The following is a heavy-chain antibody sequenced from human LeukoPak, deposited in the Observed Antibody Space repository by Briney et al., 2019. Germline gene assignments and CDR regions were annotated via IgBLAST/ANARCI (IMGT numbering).Heavy chain of an antibody. Sequence: PSETLSLACTVSGGSISSSSYFWRWIRQSPGRGLEWIASIHYNGNTYYNPSLKSRVTISIDTSKNQFSLKLSSVTVADTAVYYCARPLASTTIYTWFDPWGQGSLVTVSS. CDR1: GGSISSSSYF. D-gene: IGHD2-2*01. CDR2: IHYNGNT. J-gene: IGHJ5*02. V-gene: IGHV4-39*01. CDR3: ARPLASTTIYTWFDP.